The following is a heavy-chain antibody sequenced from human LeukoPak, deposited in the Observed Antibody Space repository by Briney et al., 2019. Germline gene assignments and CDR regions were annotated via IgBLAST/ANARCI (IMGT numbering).Heavy chain of an antibody. CDR3: ARTVSSGWTSYYMDV. V-gene: IGHV4-59*01. Sequence: SETLSLTCTVSGGSISSYYWSCIRQPPGKGLEWIGYIYYSGSTNYNPSLKSRVTISVDTSKNQFSLKLSSVTAADTAVYYCARTVSSGWTSYYMDVWGKGTTVTVSS. CDR1: GGSISSYY. J-gene: IGHJ6*03. CDR2: IYYSGST. D-gene: IGHD6-19*01.